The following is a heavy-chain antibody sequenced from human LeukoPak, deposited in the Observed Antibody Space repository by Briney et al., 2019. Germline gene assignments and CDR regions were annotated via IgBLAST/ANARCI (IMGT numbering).Heavy chain of an antibody. D-gene: IGHD3-22*01. Sequence: SETLSLTCAVSGGSISSGGYYWSWIRQHPGKGLEWIGYIYYSGSTYYNPSLKSRVTISVDTSKNQFSLKLSSVTAADTAAYYCARDRVGYYDSSGYSPWGQGTLVTVSS. V-gene: IGHV4-31*11. CDR1: GGSISSGGYY. CDR3: ARDRVGYYDSSGYSP. J-gene: IGHJ1*01. CDR2: IYYSGST.